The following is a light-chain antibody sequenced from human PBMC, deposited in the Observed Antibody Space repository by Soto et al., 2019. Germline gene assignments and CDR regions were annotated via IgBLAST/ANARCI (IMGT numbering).Light chain of an antibody. CDR1: QDINIY. V-gene: IGKV1-33*01. CDR3: QQYHKLPLT. Sequence: DIQMTQSPSSLSASVGDRVTITCQASQDINIYLNWYQQKAGKAPNLLIYDASNLAIGVPSRFSGSGSGTDFTLTISTLQPEDIANYFCQQYHKLPLTFGGGTKVEIK. CDR2: DAS. J-gene: IGKJ4*01.